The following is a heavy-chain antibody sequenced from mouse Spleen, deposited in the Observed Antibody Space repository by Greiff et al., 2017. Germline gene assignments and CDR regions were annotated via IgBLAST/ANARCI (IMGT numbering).Heavy chain of an antibody. J-gene: IGHJ2*01. CDR3: ARSLGRGYFDY. D-gene: IGHD6-2*01. V-gene: IGHV1-26*01. Sequence: EVQLQQSGPELVKPGASVKISCKASGYTFTDYYMNWVKQSHGKSLEWIGDINPNNGGTSYNQKFKGKATLTVDKSSSTAYMELRSLTSEDSAVYYCARSLGRGYFDYWGQGTTLTVSS. CDR1: GYTFTDYY. CDR2: INPNNGGT.